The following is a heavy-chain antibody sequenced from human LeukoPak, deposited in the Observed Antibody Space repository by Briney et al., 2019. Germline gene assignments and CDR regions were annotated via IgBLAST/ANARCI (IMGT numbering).Heavy chain of an antibody. J-gene: IGHJ5*02. V-gene: IGHV4-38-2*01. CDR1: GYSISSGYY. CDR2: IYHTGNT. CDR3: ARATDYGDFNWFDP. D-gene: IGHD4-17*01. Sequence: SETLSLTCAVSGYSISSGYYWVWIRQPPGKGPEWIGSIYHTGNTYYNPSLKSRVTISVDTPKNQFSLKLNSVTAADTAVYYCARATDYGDFNWFDPWGQGTLVTVSS.